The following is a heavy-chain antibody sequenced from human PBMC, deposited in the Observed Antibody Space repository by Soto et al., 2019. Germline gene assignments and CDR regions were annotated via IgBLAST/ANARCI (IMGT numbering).Heavy chain of an antibody. D-gene: IGHD6-19*01. J-gene: IGHJ5*02. Sequence: PXXTLSLHFTVCGGSISPYYGCWIPQPPGKGLEWIGYIHYSGSTNYNPSLKSRVTISMDTSRNQFSLKLNSVTAEDTAVYYCATNPRSSAWYKWFDPWGQGTLVTVSS. CDR1: GGSISPYY. CDR2: IHYSGST. CDR3: ATNPRSSAWYKWFDP. V-gene: IGHV4-59*01.